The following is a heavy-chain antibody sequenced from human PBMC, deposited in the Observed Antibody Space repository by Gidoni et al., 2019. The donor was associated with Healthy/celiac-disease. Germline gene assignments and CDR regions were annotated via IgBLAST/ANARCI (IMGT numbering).Heavy chain of an antibody. CDR2: ISGSGGST. CDR3: AKESPYCSGGSCGWFDP. CDR1: GFTFSSYA. D-gene: IGHD2-15*01. Sequence: EVQLLESGGGLVQPGGSLRLSCAASGFTFSSYAMSWVRQAPGKGLEWVSAISGSGGSTYYADSVKGRFTISRDNSKNTLYLQMNSLRAEDTAVYYCAKESPYCSGGSCGWFDPWGQGTLVTVSS. J-gene: IGHJ5*02. V-gene: IGHV3-23*01.